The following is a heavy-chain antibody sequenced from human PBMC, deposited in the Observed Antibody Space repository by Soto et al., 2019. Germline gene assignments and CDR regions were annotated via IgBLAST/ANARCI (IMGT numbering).Heavy chain of an antibody. CDR3: ATANWSHHYFDP. CDR2: INHSGSP. CDR1: RGSFSGYY. Sequence: SETLSLTCAVYRGSFSGYYWSWLRQPPGKGLEWIGEINHSGSPNYNPSLKSRVTISVDTSKNQFSLKMTSVTAADTAVYYCATANWSHHYFDPWGQGTLVTVSS. J-gene: IGHJ5*02. V-gene: IGHV4-34*01. D-gene: IGHD1-1*01.